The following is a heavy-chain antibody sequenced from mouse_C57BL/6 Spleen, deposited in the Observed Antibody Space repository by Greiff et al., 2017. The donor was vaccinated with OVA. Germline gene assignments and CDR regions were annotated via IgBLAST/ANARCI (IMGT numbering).Heavy chain of an antibody. D-gene: IGHD4-1*01. CDR1: GFTFSSYA. CDR3: ARGDWAYYFDY. Sequence: EVQLVESGGGLVKPGGSLKLSCAASGFTFSSYAMSWVRQTPEKRLEWVATISDGGSYTYYPDNVKGRFTISRDNAKNNPYLQMSHLKSEDTAMYYCARGDWAYYFDYWGQGTTLTVSS. J-gene: IGHJ2*01. CDR2: ISDGGSYT. V-gene: IGHV5-4*01.